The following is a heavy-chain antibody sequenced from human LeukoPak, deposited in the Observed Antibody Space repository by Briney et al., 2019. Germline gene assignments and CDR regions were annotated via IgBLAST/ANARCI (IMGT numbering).Heavy chain of an antibody. V-gene: IGHV3-23*01. J-gene: IGHJ4*02. Sequence: GGSLRLSCAASGFTFGTYAMNWVRQAPGKGLEWVSGIGGSGVTYYADSVKGRFTMSRDNSQNTLFPQMNSLRVEDTAVYYCAKARGHPWPSYYFDYWGQGALVTVSS. CDR2: IGGSGVT. D-gene: IGHD5-12*01. CDR3: AKARGHPWPSYYFDY. CDR1: GFTFGTYA.